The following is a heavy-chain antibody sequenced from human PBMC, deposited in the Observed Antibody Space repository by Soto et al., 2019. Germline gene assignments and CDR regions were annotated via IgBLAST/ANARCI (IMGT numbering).Heavy chain of an antibody. CDR3: AKTRGYYDSSGYYSY. J-gene: IGHJ4*02. Sequence: EVQLLESGGGLVQPGGSLRLSCAASGFTFSSYAMSWVRQAPGMGLEWVSAISGSGGSTYYADSVKGRFTISRDNSKNTLYLQMNSLRAEDTAVYYCAKTRGYYDSSGYYSYWGQGTLVTVSS. D-gene: IGHD3-22*01. CDR1: GFTFSSYA. V-gene: IGHV3-23*01. CDR2: ISGSGGST.